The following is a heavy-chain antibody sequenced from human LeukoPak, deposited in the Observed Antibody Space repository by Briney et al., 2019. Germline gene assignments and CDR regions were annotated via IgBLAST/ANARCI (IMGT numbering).Heavy chain of an antibody. CDR1: GGSISSDY. Sequence: SETLSLTCTVSGGSISSDYWQWIRQPPGKGLEWIGYIYNSGSNNYNPSLKSRVTISIDTSKNQFSLTLTSVTAADPAVYYCATRGYWGQGTLVTVSS. CDR2: IYNSGSN. V-gene: IGHV4-59*08. J-gene: IGHJ4*02. CDR3: ATRGY. D-gene: IGHD3-10*01.